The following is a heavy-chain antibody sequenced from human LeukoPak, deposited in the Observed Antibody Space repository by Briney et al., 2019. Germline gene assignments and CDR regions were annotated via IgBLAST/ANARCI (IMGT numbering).Heavy chain of an antibody. CDR1: EFTFNNHW. CDR2: IKNDGKIT. CDR3: LLIILGGSSQH. Sequence: GGSLRLSCAASEFTFNNHWMHWVRQAPGKGLVWVSRIKNDGKITTYADSVKGRFTTSRDNAKNTFYLQMNSLRVEDTAVYYCLLIILGGSSQHWGQGTLVTVSS. D-gene: IGHD3-3*01. V-gene: IGHV3-74*01. J-gene: IGHJ1*01.